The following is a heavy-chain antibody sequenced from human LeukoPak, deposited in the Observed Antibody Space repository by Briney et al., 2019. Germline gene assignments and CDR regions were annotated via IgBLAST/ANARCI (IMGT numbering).Heavy chain of an antibody. V-gene: IGHV3-48*03. D-gene: IGHD3-22*01. CDR3: ARERNYYDSSGYESY. J-gene: IGHJ4*02. CDR1: GFTFSSYE. Sequence: GWSLRLSCAASGFTFSSYEMNWVRQAPGKGLEWVSYISSSGSTIYYADSVKGRFTISRDNAKNSLYLQMNSLRAEDTAVYYCARERNYYDSSGYESYWGQGTLVTVSS. CDR2: ISSSGSTI.